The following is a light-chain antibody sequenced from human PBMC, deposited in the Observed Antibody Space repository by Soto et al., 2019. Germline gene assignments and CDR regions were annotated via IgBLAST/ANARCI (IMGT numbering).Light chain of an antibody. J-gene: IGLJ2*01. CDR3: QTWGSGTVV. Sequence: QPVLTQSPSASASLGASVKLTCTLSSGHSNYALAWPLQQSEKGPRYLMKLNSDGSHSKGDGIPDRSSGSSSGAERYLTIASLQSEDEADYYCQTWGSGTVVFGGGTKVTVL. CDR2: LNSDGSH. V-gene: IGLV4-69*01. CDR1: SGHSNYA.